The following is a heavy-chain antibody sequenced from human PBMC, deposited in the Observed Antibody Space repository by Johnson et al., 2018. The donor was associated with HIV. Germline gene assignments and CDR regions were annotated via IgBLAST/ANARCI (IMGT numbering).Heavy chain of an antibody. CDR2: ISSSGTTI. D-gene: IGHD1-26*01. CDR1: GFIFSDYY. Sequence: QVQLVESGGGLVKPGGSLRLSCAASGFIFSDYYMSWIRQAPGKGLEWVSYISSSGTTIHYADSVKGRFTISRDNAKNSLYLRMNSLRAEDTAMYYCARDRGGSYQGGDDAFDIWGQGTMVTVSS. CDR3: ARDRGGSYQGGDDAFDI. V-gene: IGHV3-11*01. J-gene: IGHJ3*02.